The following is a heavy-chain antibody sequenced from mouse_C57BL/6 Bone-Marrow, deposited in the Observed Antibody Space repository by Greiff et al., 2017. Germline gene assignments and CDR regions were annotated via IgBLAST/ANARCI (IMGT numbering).Heavy chain of an antibody. CDR2: ISSGGSYT. V-gene: IGHV5-6*02. Sequence: EVKLMESGGDLVKPGGSLKLSCAASGFTFSSYGMSWVRQPPDTRLEWVATISSGGSYTSYPDSVKGRFTIARDNAKNTLYLQMSSLKAEDTALYYCARRGFPDYWGQGTTLTVSS. CDR3: ARRGFPDY. CDR1: GFTFSSYG. J-gene: IGHJ2*01.